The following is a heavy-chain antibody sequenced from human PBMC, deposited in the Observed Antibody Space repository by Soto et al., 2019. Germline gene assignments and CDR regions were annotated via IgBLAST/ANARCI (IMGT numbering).Heavy chain of an antibody. CDR1: GIMSSGYG. D-gene: IGHD6-25*01. Sequence: QEQVVQSGPAMKEPGSSVKVSCRASGIMSSGYGFSWVRQAPGQGLEWGGMINPFLDSTHYAQNLQGRVSLRVEKSTDTAYLEVTSLRLEDTAIYFCATMKRARLDSWGRGTVVTVSS. V-gene: IGHV1-69*09. J-gene: IGHJ4*02. CDR2: INPFLDST. CDR3: ATMKRARLDS.